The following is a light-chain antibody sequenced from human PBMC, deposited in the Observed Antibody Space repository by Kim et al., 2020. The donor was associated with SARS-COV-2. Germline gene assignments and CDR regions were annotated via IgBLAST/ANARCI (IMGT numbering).Light chain of an antibody. CDR2: QDS. CDR1: KLGDKY. CDR3: QAWDSSTVV. J-gene: IGLJ2*01. V-gene: IGLV3-1*01. Sequence: VSPGQTTSITCSGDKLGDKYACWYHQKPGQSPVLVIYQDSKRPSGIPERFSGSNSGNTATLTISGTQAMDEADYYCQAWDSSTVVFGGGTQLTVL.